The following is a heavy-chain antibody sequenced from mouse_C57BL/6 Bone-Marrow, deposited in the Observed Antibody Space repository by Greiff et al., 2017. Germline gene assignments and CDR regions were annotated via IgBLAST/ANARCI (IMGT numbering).Heavy chain of an antibody. Sequence: QVQLQQPGPELVKPGASVKMSCKASGYSFTNYCITWVKQSPGQGLEWIGVIYPSYGSTNYNEKFKGTATLTVDPSSSTAYMQLSSLTSEDSAVXECERGSSYFAVWGTGTLVTVSA. D-gene: IGHD1-1*01. CDR1: GYSFTNYC. CDR2: IYPSYGST. CDR3: ERGSSYFAV. J-gene: IGHJ3*01. V-gene: IGHV1-55*01.